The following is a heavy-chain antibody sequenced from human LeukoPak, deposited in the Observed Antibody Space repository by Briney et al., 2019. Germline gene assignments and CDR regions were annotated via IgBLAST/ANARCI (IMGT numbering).Heavy chain of an antibody. CDR3: AKAPRRYYDSSGYRFWFDP. CDR2: ISDNGGGT. J-gene: IGHJ5*02. D-gene: IGHD3-22*01. CDR1: GFIFRNYA. Sequence: GGSLRLSCVASGFIFRNYAMSWVRQAPGEGLEWVSGISDNGGGTFYADSVKGRFTISRDNSKNTLYLQMNSLRAEDTAVYYCAKAPRRYYDSSGYRFWFDPWGQGTLVTVSS. V-gene: IGHV3-23*01.